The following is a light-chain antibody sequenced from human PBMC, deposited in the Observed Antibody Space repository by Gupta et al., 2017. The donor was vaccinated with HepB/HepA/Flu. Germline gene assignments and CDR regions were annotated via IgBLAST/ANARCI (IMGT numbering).Light chain of an antibody. CDR3: QQLHSYPFT. Sequence: SFLSASVGDRVTITCRASQGISTYLAWYQQKPGKPPKLLIYAASTLQSGVPSRFSGSGAGTEFTLSISSLQPEDFATYCCQQLHSYPFTFGGGTKVEIK. CDR2: AAS. V-gene: IGKV1-9*01. J-gene: IGKJ4*01. CDR1: QGISTY.